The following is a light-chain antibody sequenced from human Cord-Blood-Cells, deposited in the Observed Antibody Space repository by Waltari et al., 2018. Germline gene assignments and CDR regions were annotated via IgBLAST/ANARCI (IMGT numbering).Light chain of an antibody. V-gene: IGKV1-5*03. CDR3: QQYNSYSYS. J-gene: IGKJ2*03. CDR1: QSISSW. Sequence: DIQMTQSPSTLSASVGHRVTITCRASQSISSWLAWYQQKPGKAPKLLIYKASSLESGVPSRFSGRGSGTEFTLTISSLQPDDFATYYCQQYNSYSYSFGQGTKLEIK. CDR2: KAS.